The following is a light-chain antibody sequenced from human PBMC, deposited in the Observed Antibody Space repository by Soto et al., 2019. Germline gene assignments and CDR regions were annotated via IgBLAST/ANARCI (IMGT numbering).Light chain of an antibody. CDR1: QGISSY. CDR3: QQLNTFPVT. J-gene: IGKJ5*01. CDR2: ASS. Sequence: DIQLTQSPSFLSASVGDRVTITCRASQGISSYLAWYQQTPGKAPKLLIYASSTLQSGVPSRFSGSGSGTEFTLTISSLLPEDSATYYCQQLNTFPVTFGQGTPLDI. V-gene: IGKV1-9*01.